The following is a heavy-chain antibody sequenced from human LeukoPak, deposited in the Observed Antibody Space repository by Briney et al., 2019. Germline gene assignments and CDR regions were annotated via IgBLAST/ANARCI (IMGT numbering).Heavy chain of an antibody. D-gene: IGHD7-27*01. CDR2: ITGSGSTT. CDR3: AKIQPSNWEGGY. V-gene: IGHV3-23*01. CDR1: GFTFSSFA. Sequence: GGSLRLSCAAAGFTFSSFAMNWVRQAPGKGLEWVSTITGSGSTTFYADSVKGRFTISRDNSKNTLYLQMNSLRAEDTAVYYCAKIQPSNWEGGYWGQGTLVTVSS. J-gene: IGHJ4*02.